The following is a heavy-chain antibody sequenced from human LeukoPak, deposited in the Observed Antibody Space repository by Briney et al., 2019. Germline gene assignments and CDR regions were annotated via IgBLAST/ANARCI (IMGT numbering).Heavy chain of an antibody. CDR1: GFTFSSYA. V-gene: IGHV3-30*01. Sequence: GRSLRLSCAASGFTFSSYAMHWVRQAPGKGLEWVAVISYDGSNKYYADSVKGRFTISIDNSKNTLYLQMNSLRAEDTAVYYCAREGAIAAAGQTQDYYYYYMDVWGKGTTVTVSS. D-gene: IGHD6-13*01. J-gene: IGHJ6*03. CDR3: AREGAIAAAGQTQDYYYYYMDV. CDR2: ISYDGSNK.